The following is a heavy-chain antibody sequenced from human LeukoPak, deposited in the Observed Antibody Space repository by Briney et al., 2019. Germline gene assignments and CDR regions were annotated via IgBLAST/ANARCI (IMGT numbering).Heavy chain of an antibody. Sequence: RWASVKVSCKASGYTFTSYYMHWVRQAPGQGLEWMGIINPSGGSTSYAQKFQGRVTMTRDMSTSTVYMELSSLRSEDTAVYYCARENRYKWLAGGGWFDPWGQGTLVTVSS. CDR3: ARENRYKWLAGGGWFDP. J-gene: IGHJ5*02. CDR1: GYTFTSYY. D-gene: IGHD6-19*01. CDR2: INPSGGST. V-gene: IGHV1-46*01.